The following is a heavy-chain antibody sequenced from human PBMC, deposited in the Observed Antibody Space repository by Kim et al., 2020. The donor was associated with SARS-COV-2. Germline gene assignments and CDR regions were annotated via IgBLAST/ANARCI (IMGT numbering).Heavy chain of an antibody. Sequence: GGSLRLSCAASGFTFSASGMYWVRQASGKGLEWVGRIGKKAESYATAYAATGKDRFSIARDDSRNTANLQRNSLKTEDAAVYYCVTSIIGGRNYWGQGTLVTVSS. D-gene: IGHD3-16*01. J-gene: IGHJ4*02. V-gene: IGHV3-73*01. CDR3: VTSIIGGRNY. CDR2: IGKKAESYAT. CDR1: GFTFSASG.